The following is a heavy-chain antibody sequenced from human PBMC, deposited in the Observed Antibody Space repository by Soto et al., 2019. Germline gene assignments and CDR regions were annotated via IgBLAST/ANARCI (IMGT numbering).Heavy chain of an antibody. V-gene: IGHV4-34*01. J-gene: IGHJ4*02. CDR2: INHSGST. D-gene: IGHD4-4*01. CDR1: GGSFSGYY. CDR3: ARGGLQIDY. Sequence: QVQLQQWGAGLLKPSETLSFTCAVYGGSFSGYYWSWIRQPPGKGLEWIGEINHSGSTNYNPSLKSRVTISVDTSKNQFSLKLSSVTAADTAVYYCARGGLQIDYWGQGTLVTVSS.